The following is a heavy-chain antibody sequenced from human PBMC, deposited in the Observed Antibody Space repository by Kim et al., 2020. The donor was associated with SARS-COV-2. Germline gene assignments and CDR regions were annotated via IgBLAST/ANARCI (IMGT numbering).Heavy chain of an antibody. V-gene: IGHV3-48*02. CDR1: GFTFSSYS. CDR2: ISSSSSTI. Sequence: GGSLRLSCAASGFTFSSYSMNWVRQAPGKGLEWVSYISSSSSTIYYADSVKGRFTISRDNAKNSPYLQMNSLRDEDTAVYYCARDRPLGRAVDAFDIWGQGTMVTVSS. CDR3: ARDRPLGRAVDAFDI. J-gene: IGHJ3*02. D-gene: IGHD6-19*01.